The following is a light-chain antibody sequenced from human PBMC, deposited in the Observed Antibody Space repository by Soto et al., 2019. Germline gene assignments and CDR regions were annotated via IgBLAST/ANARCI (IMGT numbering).Light chain of an antibody. CDR3: QTFDSSLTISWV. J-gene: IGLJ3*02. Sequence: QSVLTQPPSVSGAPGQRSTISCPGSSSNIGRGYDVHWYQQVPGSAPRLLLSGDNTRPSGVPDRFSGSRSGTSASLAITGLQAEDEADYYCQTFDSSLTISWVFGGGTQLTVL. CDR2: GDN. V-gene: IGLV1-40*01. CDR1: SSNIGRGYD.